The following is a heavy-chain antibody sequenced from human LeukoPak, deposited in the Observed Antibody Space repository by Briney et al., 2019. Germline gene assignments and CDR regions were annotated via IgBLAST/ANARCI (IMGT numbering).Heavy chain of an antibody. CDR3: ARTALDTTTYFHY. Sequence: SETLSLTCAVSGYSISSSNWWGWIQQPPGKGLEWIGYIFYSGSAYYNPSLKSRVTMSIDTSKNQFSLKLNSVTAVDTAVYYCARTALDTTTYFHYWGQGTLVTVSS. CDR2: IFYSGSA. CDR1: GYSISSSNW. J-gene: IGHJ4*02. D-gene: IGHD5-18*01. V-gene: IGHV4-28*01.